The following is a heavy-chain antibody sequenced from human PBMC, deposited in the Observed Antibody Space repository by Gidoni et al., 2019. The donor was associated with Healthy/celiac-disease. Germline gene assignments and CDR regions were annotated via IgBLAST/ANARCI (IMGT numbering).Heavy chain of an antibody. CDR1: GYTFTGYY. CDR2: MNPNSCGT. D-gene: IGHD3-3*02. V-gene: IGHV1-2*02. Sequence: QVQLVQSGAEVKKPGASVKVSCKAYGYTFTGYYMHWVRQATGQGLAWMGCMNPNSCGTNYAQKFQGRVTMTRDTSISTAYMELSRLRSDDTAVYYCAREDHFAAFDIWGQGTMVTVSS. CDR3: AREDHFAAFDI. J-gene: IGHJ3*02.